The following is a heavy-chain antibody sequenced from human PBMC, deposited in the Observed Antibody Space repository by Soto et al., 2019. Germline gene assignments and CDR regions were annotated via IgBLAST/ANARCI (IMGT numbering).Heavy chain of an antibody. CDR2: IIPVFGTA. J-gene: IGHJ4*02. CDR1: GCTFSSYA. CDR3: AFGSYSGYVDH. Sequence: QVHLVQSGAEVRKPGASVKVSCKASGCTFSSYAISWVRQAPGQGLEWMGGIIPVFGTANYAQKFQGRITITADETTRTPYMEVSRLRAEDTAVYYCAFGSYSGYVDHWGQGTLVTVS. V-gene: IGHV1-69*01. D-gene: IGHD1-26*01.